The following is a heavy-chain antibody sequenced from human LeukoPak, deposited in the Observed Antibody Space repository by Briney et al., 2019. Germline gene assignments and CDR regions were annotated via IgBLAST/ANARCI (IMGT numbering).Heavy chain of an antibody. CDR1: GYTFTSYG. D-gene: IGHD3-3*01. CDR3: ASLYYDFWSGEVERYYYYGMDV. CDR2: ISAYNGNT. Sequence: ASVKVSCKASGYTFTSYGISWVRQAPGQGLEWMGWISAYNGNTNYAQKLQGRVTMTTDTSKSTAYMELRSLRSDDTAVYYCASLYYDFWSGEVERYYYYGMDVWGQGTTVTVSS. V-gene: IGHV1-18*01. J-gene: IGHJ6*02.